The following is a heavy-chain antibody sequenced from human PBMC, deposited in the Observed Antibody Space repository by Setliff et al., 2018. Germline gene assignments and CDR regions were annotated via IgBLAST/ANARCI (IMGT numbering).Heavy chain of an antibody. J-gene: IGHJ4*02. CDR1: GYMFTTYG. D-gene: IGHD1-26*01. CDR3: VRDLGQWALDF. CDR2: IRVYDGYT. Sequence: ASVKVSCKTSGYMFTTYGISWVRQDPGQGLEWMGWIRVYDGYTAYAQKFQGRVTMTKDTSTSTAYMELRSLRPDDTAVYYCVRDLGQWALDFWGQGTLVTVSS. V-gene: IGHV1-18*01.